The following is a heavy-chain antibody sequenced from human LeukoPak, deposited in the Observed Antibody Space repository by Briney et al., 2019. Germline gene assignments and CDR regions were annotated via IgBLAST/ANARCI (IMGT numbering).Heavy chain of an antibody. CDR3: ARPHRWELLQSAFDI. CDR1: GYTFTGYY. V-gene: IGHV1-2*02. J-gene: IGHJ3*02. D-gene: IGHD1-26*01. CDR2: INPNSGGT. Sequence: GASVKVSCKASGYTFTGYYMHWVRQAPGQGLEWMGWINPNSGGTNYAQKFQGRVTMTRDTSISTAYMELSRLRSDDTAVYYCARPHRWELLQSAFDIWGQGTMVTVSS.